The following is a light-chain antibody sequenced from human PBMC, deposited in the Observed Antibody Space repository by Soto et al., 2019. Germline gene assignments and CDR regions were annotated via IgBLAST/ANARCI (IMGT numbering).Light chain of an antibody. CDR2: DAS. V-gene: IGKV1-5*01. CDR1: QSIRTW. CDR3: QQYNTNPWT. Sequence: DIQMTQSPSTLSASVGDRVTITCRASQSIRTWLAWYQRKPGKAPKLLIYDASSLKSGVPSRFSGGGSGTEFTLTISSLQPDDFTTYYCQQYNTNPWTFGQGTKV. J-gene: IGKJ1*01.